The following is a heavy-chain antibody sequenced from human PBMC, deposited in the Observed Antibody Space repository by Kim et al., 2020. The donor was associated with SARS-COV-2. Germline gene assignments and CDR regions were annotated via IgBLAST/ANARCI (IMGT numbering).Heavy chain of an antibody. CDR3: ARGRYSSSWYGERDWFDP. Sequence: LKSRLTISVDTYNNQFSLKLSSVTAADTAVYYCARGRYSSSWYGERDWFDPWGQGTLVTVSS. D-gene: IGHD6-13*01. J-gene: IGHJ5*02. V-gene: IGHV4-34*01.